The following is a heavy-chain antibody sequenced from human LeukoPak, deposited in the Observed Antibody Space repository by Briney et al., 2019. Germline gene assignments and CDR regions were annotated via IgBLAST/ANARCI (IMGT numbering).Heavy chain of an antibody. J-gene: IGHJ6*02. CDR3: AREAGSVTTYSYYYYYGMDV. CDR2: IYYSGST. D-gene: IGHD4-17*01. Sequence: TSETLSLTCTVSGGSISSSSHYWGWIRQPPGKGLEWIGSIYYSGSTYYNPSLKSRVTISVDTSKNQFSLKLSSVTAADTAVYYCAREAGSVTTYSYYYYYGMDVWGQGTTVTVSS. V-gene: IGHV4-39*01. CDR1: GGSISSSSHY.